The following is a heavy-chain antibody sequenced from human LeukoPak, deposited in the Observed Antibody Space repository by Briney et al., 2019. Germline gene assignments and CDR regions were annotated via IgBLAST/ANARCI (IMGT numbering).Heavy chain of an antibody. Sequence: QPGGSLRLSCAASGFTFDDYAMHWVRQAPGMGLEWVSGISWNSGSIGYADSVKGRFTISRDNAKNSLYLQMNSLRAEDTALYYCAKDQDIVDYYGMDVWGQGTTVTVSS. CDR1: GFTFDDYA. CDR3: AKDQDIVDYYGMDV. J-gene: IGHJ6*02. D-gene: IGHD2-15*01. V-gene: IGHV3-9*01. CDR2: ISWNSGSI.